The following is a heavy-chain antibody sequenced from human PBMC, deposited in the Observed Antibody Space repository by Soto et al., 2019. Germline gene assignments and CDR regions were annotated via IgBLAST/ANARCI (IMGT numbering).Heavy chain of an antibody. CDR1: GFTFSAYT. Sequence: QMQLVESGGGVVQPGRSLRLSCAASGFTFSAYTMHWVRQAPGKGLEWVAVISYDGKSERCTDPVKGRFTVSRDNSKSTLSLQMNSLRAEDTAVYYCARDGYCGRSDGFDVWGQGTMVTVSS. J-gene: IGHJ3*01. CDR2: ISYDGKSE. CDR3: ARDGYCGRSDGFDV. V-gene: IGHV3-30*14. D-gene: IGHD1-26*01.